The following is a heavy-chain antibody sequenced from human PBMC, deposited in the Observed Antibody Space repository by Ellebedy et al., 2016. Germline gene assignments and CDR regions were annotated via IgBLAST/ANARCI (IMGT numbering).Heavy chain of an antibody. J-gene: IGHJ4*02. Sequence: SGPTLVKPTQTLTLTCSFSGFSLNTNQVVVGWVRQPPGKALEWLSFIYGNDEKRYRPSLRSRLTITKDTSKNQVVLTMTNMDPVDTATYFCAHKSVYREVDYWGQGRLVIVSS. V-gene: IGHV2-5*01. D-gene: IGHD1-14*01. CDR2: IYGNDEK. CDR3: AHKSVYREVDY. CDR1: GFSLNTNQVV.